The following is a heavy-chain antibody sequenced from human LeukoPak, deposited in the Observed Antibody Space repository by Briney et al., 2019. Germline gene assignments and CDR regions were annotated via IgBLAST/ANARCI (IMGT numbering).Heavy chain of an antibody. CDR2: INPNSGGT. J-gene: IGHJ3*02. V-gene: IGHV1-2*02. Sequence: ASVKVSCKASGYTFTSYYMHWVRQAPGQGLEWMGWINPNSGGTNYAQKFQGRVTMTRDTSVSTAYMELSRLRSGDTAVYYCARDTYYYNSDTSWSDVFDIWGQGTMVTVSS. D-gene: IGHD3-22*01. CDR1: GYTFTSYY. CDR3: ARDTYYYNSDTSWSDVFDI.